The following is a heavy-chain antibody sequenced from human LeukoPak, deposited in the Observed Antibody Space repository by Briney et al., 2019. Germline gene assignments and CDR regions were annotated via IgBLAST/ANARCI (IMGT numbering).Heavy chain of an antibody. CDR3: AKDLDSYYDSSGYFDI. J-gene: IGHJ3*02. CDR1: GFTFSSYA. D-gene: IGHD3-22*01. V-gene: IGHV3-30-3*01. Sequence: GGSLRLSCAASGFTFSSYAMHWVRQAPGKGLEWVAVISYDGSNKYYADSVKGRFTISRDNSKNTLYLQMNSLRAEDTAVYYCAKDLDSYYDSSGYFDIWGQGTMVTVSS. CDR2: ISYDGSNK.